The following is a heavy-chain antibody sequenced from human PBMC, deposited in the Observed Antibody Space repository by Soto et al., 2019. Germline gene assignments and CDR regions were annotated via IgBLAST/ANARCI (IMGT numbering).Heavy chain of an antibody. CDR1: GFSFSTSY. V-gene: IGHV3-74*03. CDR2: ISPDGHRA. D-gene: IGHD1-20*01. J-gene: IGHJ4*02. Sequence: GGSLRLSCRASGFSFSTSYMYWAGQGPGQGLVWGSRISPDGHRAKYADSVRGRFAISRESAKNTLYLKMSSLRAHDPACYSVASSNWNRIFDYWGQGTLVTVSS. CDR3: ASSNWNRIFDY.